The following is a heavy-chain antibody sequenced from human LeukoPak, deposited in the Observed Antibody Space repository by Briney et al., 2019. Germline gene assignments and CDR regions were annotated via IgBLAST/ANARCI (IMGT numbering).Heavy chain of an antibody. D-gene: IGHD6-13*01. CDR1: GGSISTYY. J-gene: IGHJ4*02. Sequence: SETLSLTCTVSGGSISTYYWSWIRQPPGKGLEWIGYISHSGITRHNPSLKSRLTMSVDTSKNQFSLKLSSVTAADTAVYYCARVGSYSFDYWGRGTLVTVSA. V-gene: IGHV4-59*01. CDR3: ARVGSYSFDY. CDR2: ISHSGIT.